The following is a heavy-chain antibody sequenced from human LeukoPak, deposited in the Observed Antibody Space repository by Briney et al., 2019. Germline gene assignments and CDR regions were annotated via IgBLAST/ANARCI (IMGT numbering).Heavy chain of an antibody. Sequence: SETLSLTCTVSGGSISGYYWSWIRQPAGEGLEWIGRIYTSGSTDYNPSLKSRVTMSVDTSKNQFSLKLSSVTAADTAVYYCARGRPYYYDSSGYYWRYFDYWGQGTLVTVSS. CDR1: GGSISGYY. CDR3: ARGRPYYYDSSGYYWRYFDY. V-gene: IGHV4-4*07. D-gene: IGHD3-22*01. J-gene: IGHJ4*02. CDR2: IYTSGST.